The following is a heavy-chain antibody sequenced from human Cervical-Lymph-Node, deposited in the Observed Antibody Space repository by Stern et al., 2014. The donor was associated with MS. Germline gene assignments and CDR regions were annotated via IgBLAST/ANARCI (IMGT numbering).Heavy chain of an antibody. Sequence: QLQLQESGPGLVKSSETLSLNCTVSGGSISSDYWSWIRQSPVKGLEWIGYIYYSGSTNYNPSFKSRVTISVDSSTNHLSLNMNSVTAADTAKYYCARQLSGAWYAFDIWGQGTMVAVSS. J-gene: IGHJ3*02. CDR3: ARQLSGAWYAFDI. V-gene: IGHV4-59*08. CDR2: IYYSGST. CDR1: GGSISSDY. D-gene: IGHD2-15*01.